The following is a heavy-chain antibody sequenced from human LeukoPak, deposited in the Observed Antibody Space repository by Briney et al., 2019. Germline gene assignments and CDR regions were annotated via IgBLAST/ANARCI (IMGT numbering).Heavy chain of an antibody. CDR2: ISGSGGST. D-gene: IGHD3-22*01. CDR1: GFTFSSYG. V-gene: IGHV3-23*01. J-gene: IGHJ4*02. Sequence: PGGSLRLSCAASGFTFSSYGMSWVRQAPGKGLEWVSSISGSGGSTYYADSVKGRFTISRDNSKNTLYLQMNSLRAEDTAVYYCAKLPRITMIVVVIWGQGTLVTVSS. CDR3: AKLPRITMIVVVI.